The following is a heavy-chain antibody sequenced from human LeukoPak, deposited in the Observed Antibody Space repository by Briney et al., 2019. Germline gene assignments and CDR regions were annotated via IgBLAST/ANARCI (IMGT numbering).Heavy chain of an antibody. Sequence: RPSETLSLTCTVSGGSISSYYWSWIRQPPGKGLEWIGYIYYSGSTNYNPSLKSRVTISVDTSKNQFSLKLSSVTAADTAVYYCARGTYYYYYYMDVWGKGTTVTVSS. V-gene: IGHV4-59*01. D-gene: IGHD2-2*01. CDR3: ARGTYYYYYYMDV. CDR1: GGSISSYY. J-gene: IGHJ6*03. CDR2: IYYSGST.